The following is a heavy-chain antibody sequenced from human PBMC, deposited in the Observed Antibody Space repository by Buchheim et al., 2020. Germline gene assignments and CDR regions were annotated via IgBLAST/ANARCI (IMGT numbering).Heavy chain of an antibody. D-gene: IGHD5-24*01. V-gene: IGHV4-31*03. CDR2: IYYSGCT. J-gene: IGHJ2*01. CDR1: GGSISSGGYY. CDR3: ARALAAGRWLQSNPGYFDL. Sequence: QVQLQQWGAGLLKPSQTLSLTCTVSGGSISSGGYYWSWIRHHPGKGLQWLGYIYYSGCTYYNPFLKSRVTISVDTSNKQFSLKLSSVAAADTAVYYWARALAAGRWLQSNPGYFDLWGRGTL.